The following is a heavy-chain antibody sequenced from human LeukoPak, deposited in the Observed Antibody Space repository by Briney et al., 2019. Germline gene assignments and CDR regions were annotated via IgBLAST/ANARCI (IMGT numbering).Heavy chain of an antibody. CDR3: ARGPHARSLMVRGVQSVDV. J-gene: IGHJ6*04. D-gene: IGHD3-10*01. CDR1: GFTFNNYG. Sequence: PGGSLRLSCVVSGFTFNNYGMNWVRQAPGKGLEWVSYIGSTNSTIYYANSVKGRFTISRDNAKNSLYLQMNSLRIEDTAVFYCARGPHARSLMVRGVQSVDVWGKGTTVTVSS. V-gene: IGHV3-48*04. CDR2: IGSTNSTI.